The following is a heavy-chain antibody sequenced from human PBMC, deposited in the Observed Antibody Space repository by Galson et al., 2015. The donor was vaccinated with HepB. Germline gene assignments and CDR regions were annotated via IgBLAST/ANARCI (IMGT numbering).Heavy chain of an antibody. Sequence: SLRLSCAASGFTFSSYSMNWVRQAPGKGLEWVSSISSSSSYIYYADSVKGRFTISRDNAKNSLYLQMNSLRAEDTAVYYCAREGGGIVLMGMDVWGQGTTVTVSS. D-gene: IGHD2-8*01. CDR1: GFTFSSYS. CDR3: AREGGGIVLMGMDV. CDR2: ISSSSSYI. J-gene: IGHJ6*02. V-gene: IGHV3-21*01.